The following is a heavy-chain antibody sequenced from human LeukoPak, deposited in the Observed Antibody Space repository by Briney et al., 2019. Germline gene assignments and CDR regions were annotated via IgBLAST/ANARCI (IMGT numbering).Heavy chain of an antibody. J-gene: IGHJ5*02. CDR1: GISFSRYS. D-gene: IGHD3-10*01. Sequence: GGSLRLSCVASGISFSRYSLSWVRQAPGKGLEWVAAVSSTGSGTYYPDSLKGRFIISRDNSQNTVFLQMSSLRPEDTAFYFCAKDGPLLWFGPTDAWGQGILVTVSS. V-gene: IGHV3-23*01. CDR2: VSSTGSGT. CDR3: AKDGPLLWFGPTDA.